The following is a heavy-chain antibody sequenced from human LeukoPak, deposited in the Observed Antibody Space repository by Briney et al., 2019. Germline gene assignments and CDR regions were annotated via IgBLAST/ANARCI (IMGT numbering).Heavy chain of an antibody. CDR2: INPNSGDT. CDR1: GSPFTEHS. V-gene: IGHV1-2*02. CDR3: ASDYCHNRTCYLFDS. J-gene: IGHJ4*02. D-gene: IGHD2/OR15-2a*01. Sequence: ASVKVSCKASGSPFTEHSIHWLRQAPGQGLEWMGWINPNSGDTNFAQSLQDRVTMTRDTSANTASLQLSRLKSDDTAIYYCASDYCHNRTCYLFDSWGQGTPLTVSP.